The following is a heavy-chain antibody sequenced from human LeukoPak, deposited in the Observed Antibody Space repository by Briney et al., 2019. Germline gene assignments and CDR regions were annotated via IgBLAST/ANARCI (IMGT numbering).Heavy chain of an antibody. CDR1: GGSISSYY. CDR2: IYYSGST. CDR3: AADDSSSAFDY. V-gene: IGHV4-59*01. D-gene: IGHD6-6*01. J-gene: IGHJ4*02. Sequence: SETLSLTCTVSGGSISSYYWSWIRQPPGKGLEWIGYIYYSGSTNYNPSLKSRVTISVDTSKNQFSLKLSSVTAADTAVYYCAADDSSSAFDYWGQGTLVTVSS.